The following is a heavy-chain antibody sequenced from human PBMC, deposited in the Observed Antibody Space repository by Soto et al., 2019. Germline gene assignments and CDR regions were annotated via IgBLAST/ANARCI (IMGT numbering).Heavy chain of an antibody. CDR2: ISAYNGNT. J-gene: IGHJ3*02. CDR3: ARDREWYSSSWPLTHVAFDI. Sequence: ASVKVSCKASGYTFTSYGISWVRQAPGQGLEWMGWISAYNGNTNYAQKLQGRVTMTTDTSTSTAYMELRSLRSDDTAVYYCARDREWYSSSWPLTHVAFDIWGQGTMVTVSS. V-gene: IGHV1-18*01. D-gene: IGHD6-13*01. CDR1: GYTFTSYG.